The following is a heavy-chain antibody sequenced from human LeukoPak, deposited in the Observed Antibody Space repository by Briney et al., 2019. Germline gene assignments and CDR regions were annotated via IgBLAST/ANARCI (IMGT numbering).Heavy chain of an antibody. J-gene: IGHJ4*02. Sequence: ASVKVSCKAFGYTFTGYYMHWVRQAPGQGLEWMGWINPNSGGTNYAQKFQGRVTMTRDTSISTAYMELSRLRSDDTAVYYCARDSGMDYYDSSGYYYVLLRNWGQGTLITVSS. CDR1: GYTFTGYY. D-gene: IGHD3-22*01. CDR2: INPNSGGT. V-gene: IGHV1-2*02. CDR3: ARDSGMDYYDSSGYYYVLLRN.